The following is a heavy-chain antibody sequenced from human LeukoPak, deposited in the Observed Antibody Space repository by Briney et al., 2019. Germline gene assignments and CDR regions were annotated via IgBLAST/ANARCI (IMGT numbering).Heavy chain of an antibody. CDR3: ARDDAAALIDY. CDR2: IVPMFGIA. J-gene: IGHJ4*02. D-gene: IGHD6-13*01. CDR1: GGTFITYG. Sequence: ASVKVSCKASGGTFITYGINWVRQAPGQGLEWMGGIVPMFGIANYAQKFEGRVPITTDESSTTAYMELSRLRSDDTAVYYCARDDAAALIDYWGQGTLVTVSS. V-gene: IGHV1-69*05.